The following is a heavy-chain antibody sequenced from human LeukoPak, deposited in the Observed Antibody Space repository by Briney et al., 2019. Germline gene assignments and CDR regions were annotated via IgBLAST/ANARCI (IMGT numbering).Heavy chain of an antibody. Sequence: SQTLSLTCTVSGGSISSGSYYWSWIRQPAGKGLEWIGRIYTSGSTNYNPFLKSRVTISVDTSKNQFSLKLSSVTAADTAVYYCARDRRYSYGTGFDPWGQGTLVTVSS. CDR3: ARDRRYSYGTGFDP. J-gene: IGHJ5*02. D-gene: IGHD5-18*01. CDR2: IYTSGST. CDR1: GGSISSGSYY. V-gene: IGHV4-61*02.